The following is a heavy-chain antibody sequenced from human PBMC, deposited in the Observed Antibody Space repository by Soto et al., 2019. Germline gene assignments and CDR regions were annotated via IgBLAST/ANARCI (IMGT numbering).Heavy chain of an antibody. J-gene: IGHJ4*02. CDR3: AREGGMYHFDD. CDR1: GFTFSGYE. D-gene: IGHD1-26*01. V-gene: IGHV3-48*03. Sequence: GGSLRLSCAASGFTFSGYEMNWVRQAPGKGLEWVSYISSSGNMIYYADSVKGRFTISRDNAKNSLYLQMDSLRAEDTAVFYCAREGGMYHFDDWGQGTLVTVS. CDR2: ISSSGNMI.